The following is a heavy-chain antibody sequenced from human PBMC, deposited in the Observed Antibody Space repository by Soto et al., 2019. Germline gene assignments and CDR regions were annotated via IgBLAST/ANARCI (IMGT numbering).Heavy chain of an antibody. D-gene: IGHD1-7*01. J-gene: IGHJ5*02. Sequence: QVQLVQSATEVKKPGASVKISCKASGYTFTNNVIHWLRQAPGQTLEWMGWIHTAKGNTKYSQKFEARVTLTRDTAASTAYMELNSLRSDDTAVYYCARDPIWTYTWNYARLNSLDPWGQGTLVTVSS. V-gene: IGHV1-3*04. CDR1: GYTFTNNV. CDR2: IHTAKGNT. CDR3: ARDPIWTYTWNYARLNSLDP.